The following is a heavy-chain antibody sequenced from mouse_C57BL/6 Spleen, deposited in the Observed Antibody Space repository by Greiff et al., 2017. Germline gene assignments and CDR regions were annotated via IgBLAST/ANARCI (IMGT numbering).Heavy chain of an antibody. J-gene: IGHJ2*01. CDR1: GFTFSDAW. CDR2: IRNKANNHAN. CDR3: TNLLFDY. V-gene: IGHV6-6*01. Sequence: EVKVEESGGGLVQPGGSMKLSCAASGFTFSDAWMDWVRQSPEKGLEWVAEIRNKANNHANFYAESVKGRFTISSADSKSRVYLQMNCLRAEDTGIYYCTNLLFDYWGQGTTLTVSS.